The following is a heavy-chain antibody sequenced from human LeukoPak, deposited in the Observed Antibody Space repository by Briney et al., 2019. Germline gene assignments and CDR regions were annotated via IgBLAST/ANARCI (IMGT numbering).Heavy chain of an antibody. V-gene: IGHV4-39*07. CDR2: IYHSGST. D-gene: IGHD5-18*01. J-gene: IGHJ4*02. Sequence: SETLSLTCTVSGGSISSGGYYWSWIRQHPGKGLEWIGSIYHSGSTYYNPSLKSRVTISVDTSKNQFSLKLSSVTAADTAVYYCARDERIPHNGYSNFDYWGQGTLVTVSS. CDR3: ARDERIPHNGYSNFDY. CDR1: GGSISSGGYY.